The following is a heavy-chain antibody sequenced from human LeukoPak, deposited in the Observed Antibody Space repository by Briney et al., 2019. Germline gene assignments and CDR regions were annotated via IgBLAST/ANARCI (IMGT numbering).Heavy chain of an antibody. V-gene: IGHV4-59*01. CDR3: ARDRSSIAVADAFDI. CDR2: IYYSGST. Sequence: SETLSLTCTVSGGSINSYYWSWIRQPPGKGLEWIGYIYYSGSTNYNPSLKSRVTISVDTSKNQFSLKLSSVTAADTAVYYCARDRSSIAVADAFDIWGQGTMVTVSS. CDR1: GGSINSYY. J-gene: IGHJ3*02. D-gene: IGHD6-19*01.